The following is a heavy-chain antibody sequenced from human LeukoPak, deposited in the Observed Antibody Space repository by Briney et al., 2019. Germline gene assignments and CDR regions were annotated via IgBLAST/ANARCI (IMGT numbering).Heavy chain of an antibody. V-gene: IGHV3-15*01. CDR2: IRSQGYGGTT. Sequence: GGSLRLSCAASGFTFTNAWMTWVRLAPGKGLEWVGRIRSQGYGGTTDYAAPVRGRFTISRDDSKDTVYLQMDSLKIEDTAVYYCCTVGGLNDVWLTYYYGHWGLGTRVTVSS. J-gene: IGHJ4*02. CDR3: CTVGGLNDVWLTYYYGH. D-gene: IGHD3-16*01. CDR1: GFTFTNAW.